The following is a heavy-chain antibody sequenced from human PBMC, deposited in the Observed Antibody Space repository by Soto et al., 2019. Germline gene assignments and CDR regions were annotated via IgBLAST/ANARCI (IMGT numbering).Heavy chain of an antibody. CDR3: AKRGSGGYFDY. CDR1: GFTFSSYA. D-gene: IGHD1-26*01. J-gene: IGHJ4*02. Sequence: EVQLLESGGGWVQPGGSLRLSCAASGFTFSSYAMNWVRQAPGKGLEWVSVISGSGGSTYYADSVKGRFSISRDSSKNTLYLQMNSLRAEDTAVYYGAKRGSGGYFDYWGQGTLVTVSS. CDR2: ISGSGGST. V-gene: IGHV3-23*01.